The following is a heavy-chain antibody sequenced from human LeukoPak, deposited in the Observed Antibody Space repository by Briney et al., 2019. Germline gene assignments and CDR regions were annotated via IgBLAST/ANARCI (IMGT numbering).Heavy chain of an antibody. CDR2: ISAYNGNT. CDR1: GYTFTSYG. V-gene: IGHV1-18*01. CDR3: ARVLWFGVPRNWFDP. J-gene: IGHJ5*02. D-gene: IGHD3-10*01. Sequence: ASVKVSCKASGYTFTSYGISWVRQAPGQGLEWMGWISAYNGNTNYAQKLQGRVIMTTDTSTSTAYMELRSLRSDDTAVYYCARVLWFGVPRNWFDPWGQGTLVTVSS.